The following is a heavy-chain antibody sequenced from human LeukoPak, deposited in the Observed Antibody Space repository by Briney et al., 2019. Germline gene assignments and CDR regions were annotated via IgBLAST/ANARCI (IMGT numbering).Heavy chain of an antibody. CDR1: GFTFSSYT. CDR2: ISSSSSTI. V-gene: IGHV3-48*01. D-gene: IGHD1-26*01. Sequence: PGGSLRLSCAASGFTFSSYTMNWVRQAPGKGLEWVSYISSSSSTIYYADSVKGRFTISRDNAKNSLYLQTNSLRAEDTAVYYCVRDSQVGDTADLGYWGQGTLVTVSS. J-gene: IGHJ4*02. CDR3: VRDSQVGDTADLGY.